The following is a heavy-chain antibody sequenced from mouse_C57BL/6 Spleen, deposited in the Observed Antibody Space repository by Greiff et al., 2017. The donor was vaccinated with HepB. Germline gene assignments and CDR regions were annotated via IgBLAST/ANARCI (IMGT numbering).Heavy chain of an antibody. CDR1: GYTFTSYW. CDR2: IDPSDSYT. CDR3: ARDYSNWYFDV. J-gene: IGHJ1*03. Sequence: QVQLQQPGAELVRPGTSVKLSCKASGYTFTSYWMHWVKQRPGQGLEWIGVIDPSDSYTNYNQKFKGKATLTVDTSSSTAYMQLSSLTSEDSAVYYCARDYSNWYFDVWGTGTTVTVSS. V-gene: IGHV1-59*01. D-gene: IGHD2-5*01.